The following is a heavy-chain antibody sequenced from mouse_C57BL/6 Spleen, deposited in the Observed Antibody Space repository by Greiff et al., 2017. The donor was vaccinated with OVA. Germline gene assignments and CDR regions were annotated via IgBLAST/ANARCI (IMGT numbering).Heavy chain of an antibody. J-gene: IGHJ4*01. CDR1: GFSINSDCY. CDR3: ARGYYYGSSPYYAMDY. Sequence: EVQLQESGPSLVRPSQTLSLTCTVTGFSINSDCYWIWIRQFPGNKLEYIGYTFYSGITYYNPSLESRTYITRDTSKNQFSLKLSSVTTEDTATYYCARGYYYGSSPYYAMDYWGQGTSVTVSS. D-gene: IGHD1-1*01. CDR2: TFYSGIT. V-gene: IGHV3-3*01.